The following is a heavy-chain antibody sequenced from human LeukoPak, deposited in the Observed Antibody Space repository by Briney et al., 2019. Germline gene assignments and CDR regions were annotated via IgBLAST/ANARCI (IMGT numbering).Heavy chain of an antibody. J-gene: IGHJ5*02. Sequence: SETLSLTCTVSGGSINNYWSWVRQPPGKGLEWIGYIYFSGSTNYNPSLKSRVTISIDTSKKQFSLKLRSVTAADTAVYYCAGSIAVAGNWFDPWGQGTLVTVSS. CDR3: AGSIAVAGNWFDP. D-gene: IGHD6-19*01. CDR1: GGSINNY. CDR2: IYFSGST. V-gene: IGHV4-59*08.